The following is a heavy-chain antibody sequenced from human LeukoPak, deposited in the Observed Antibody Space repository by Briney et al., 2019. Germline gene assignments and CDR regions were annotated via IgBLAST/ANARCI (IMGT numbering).Heavy chain of an antibody. D-gene: IGHD2-8*01. V-gene: IGHV3-30*18. J-gene: IGHJ4*02. CDR3: AKSWCVAQGGCYLDY. CDR1: GFTFSSYS. CDR2: VSSDGNNK. Sequence: PGGSLRLSCAASGFTFSSYSMNWVRQAPGKGLEWVAVVSSDGNNKYYVDSVKGRFTISRDNSKNTLYLQMNSLRAEDTAVYYCAKSWCVAQGGCYLDYWGQGTLVTVSS.